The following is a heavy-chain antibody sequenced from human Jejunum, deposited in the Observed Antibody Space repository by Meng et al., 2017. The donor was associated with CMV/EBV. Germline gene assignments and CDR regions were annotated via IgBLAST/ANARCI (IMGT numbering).Heavy chain of an antibody. CDR3: ARDIIGWEGWLDT. Sequence: QVQLLQSGTEVKKPGASVKVSRTASGYTFSSHGIGWVRQAPGQGLEWMGWISGYNGNTNYAQKFQGRVTMTTDTSTTTAYMELRSLRSDDTAVYYCARDIIGWEGWLDTWGQGTLVTVSS. V-gene: IGHV1-18*01. J-gene: IGHJ5*02. CDR1: GYTFSSHG. D-gene: IGHD1-26*01. CDR2: ISGYNGNT.